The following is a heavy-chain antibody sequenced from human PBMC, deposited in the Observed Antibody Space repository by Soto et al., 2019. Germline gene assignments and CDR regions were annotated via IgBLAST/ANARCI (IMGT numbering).Heavy chain of an antibody. J-gene: IGHJ4*02. CDR2: IYPGDSNT. CDR1: GYSFTYYW. V-gene: IGHV5-51*01. CDR3: ARHYDSAGHYGPDY. Sequence: EVQLVPSGAEVKKPGESLKISCKASGYSFTYYWIGWVRQMPGKGLEWMGIIYPGDSNTRYSPSFQGQGTISADKSISTAYLQWSSLKASDTAMYYCARHYDSAGHYGPDYWGQGTLVTVSS. D-gene: IGHD3-16*01.